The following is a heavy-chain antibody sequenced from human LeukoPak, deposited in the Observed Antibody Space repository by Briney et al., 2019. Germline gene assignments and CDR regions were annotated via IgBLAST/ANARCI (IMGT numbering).Heavy chain of an antibody. CDR1: GYTFTSYA. D-gene: IGHD5-18*01. CDR2: INAGNGNT. Sequence: ASVKVSCKASGYTFTSYAMHWVRQAPGQRLEWMGWINAGNGNTKYSQKFQGRVTITRDTSASTAYMELSSLRSEDTAVYHCARERRDVDTAMSYVGYWGQGTLVTVSS. J-gene: IGHJ4*02. CDR3: ARERRDVDTAMSYVGY. V-gene: IGHV1-3*01.